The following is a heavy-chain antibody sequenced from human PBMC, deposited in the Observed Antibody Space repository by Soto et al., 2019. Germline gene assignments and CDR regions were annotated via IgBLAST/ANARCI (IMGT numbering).Heavy chain of an antibody. CDR2: TYYRSKWYN. Sequence: KQSQTLSLTCAISGDSVSSNSAAWNWIRQSPSRGLEWLGRTYYRSKWYNDYAVSVKSRLTINPDTSKNQFSLQLNSVTPEDTAVYYCARVGGPGYCSSTSCPTTWAFDIWGQGTMVTVSS. CDR1: GDSVSSNSAA. D-gene: IGHD2-2*01. V-gene: IGHV6-1*01. CDR3: ARVGGPGYCSSTSCPTTWAFDI. J-gene: IGHJ3*02.